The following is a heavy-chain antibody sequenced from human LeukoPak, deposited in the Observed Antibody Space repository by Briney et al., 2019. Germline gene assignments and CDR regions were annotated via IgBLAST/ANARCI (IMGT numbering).Heavy chain of an antibody. V-gene: IGHV4-59*08. CDR3: ARLQRTVVTPVFAFDI. CDR2: IYYSGSA. CDR1: GGSISSYY. D-gene: IGHD4-23*01. J-gene: IGHJ3*02. Sequence: SETLSLTCTVSGGSISSYYWSWIRQPPGKGLEWIGYIYYSGSANYNPSLKSRVTISVDTSKNQFSLKLSSVTAADTAVYYCARLQRTVVTPVFAFDIWGQGTMVTVSS.